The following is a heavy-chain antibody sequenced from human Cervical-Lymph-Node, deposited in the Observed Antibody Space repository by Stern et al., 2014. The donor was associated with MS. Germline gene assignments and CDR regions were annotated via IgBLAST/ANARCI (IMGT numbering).Heavy chain of an antibody. CDR3: ARPRWDSSGWYYYYYGMDV. CDR2: IIPIFGTA. Sequence: QLVQSGAEVKKPGSSVKVSCKASGGTFSSNAISWVRQAPGQGLEWMGGIIPIFGTANYAQKFQGRVTITADESTSTAYMELSSLRSEDTAVYYCARPRWDSSGWYYYYYGMDVWCQGTTVTVSS. D-gene: IGHD6-19*01. V-gene: IGHV1-69*01. CDR1: GGTFSSNA. J-gene: IGHJ6*02.